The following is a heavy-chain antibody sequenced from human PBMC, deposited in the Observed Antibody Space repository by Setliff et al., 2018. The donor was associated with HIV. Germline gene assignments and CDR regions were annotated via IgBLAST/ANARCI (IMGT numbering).Heavy chain of an antibody. Sequence: SETLSLTCAVSGYSISSSHWWGWIRQPPGKGLEWIGYIYYSGSTNYNPSLKSRVTMSVDTSKNRFSLHLNSVIAADTAVYYCARKEKGGAFDIWGLGTLVTVSS. V-gene: IGHV4-28*01. CDR3: ARKEKGGAFDI. CDR2: IYYSGST. CDR1: GYSISSSHW. J-gene: IGHJ3*02.